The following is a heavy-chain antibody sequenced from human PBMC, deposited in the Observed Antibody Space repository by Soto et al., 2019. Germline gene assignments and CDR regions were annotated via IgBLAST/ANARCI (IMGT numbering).Heavy chain of an antibody. CDR1: GGSFSGYY. Sequence: SETLSLTCAVYGGSFSGYYWSWIRQPPGKGLEWIGEINHSGSTDYNPSLKSRVTISVDTSKNQFSLKLSSVTAADTAVYYCARGTRGYSSGWYDYWGQGTLVTVSS. CDR3: ARGTRGYSSGWYDY. J-gene: IGHJ4*02. V-gene: IGHV4-34*01. CDR2: INHSGST. D-gene: IGHD6-19*01.